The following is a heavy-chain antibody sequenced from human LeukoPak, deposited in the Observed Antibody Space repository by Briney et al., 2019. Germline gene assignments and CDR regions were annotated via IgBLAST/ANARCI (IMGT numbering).Heavy chain of an antibody. D-gene: IGHD3-3*01. V-gene: IGHV1-2*02. CDR2: INPNSGGT. J-gene: IGHJ4*02. CDR3: ARSAIFGVVIDY. CDR1: GYTFTGYY. Sequence: ASVKVSCKASGYTFTGYYMHWVRQAPGQGLEWMGWINPNSGGTNYARKFQGRVTMSRDTSISTAYMELSRLRSDDTAVYYCARSAIFGVVIDYWGQGTLVTVSS.